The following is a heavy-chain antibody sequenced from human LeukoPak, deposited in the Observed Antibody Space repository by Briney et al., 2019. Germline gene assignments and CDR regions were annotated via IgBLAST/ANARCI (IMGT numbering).Heavy chain of an antibody. CDR3: AREDDTMIVVVTYYFDY. CDR2: IWYDGSNK. CDR1: GFTFSSYG. J-gene: IGHJ4*02. Sequence: PGGSLRLSCAASGFTFSSYGMHWVRQAPGKGLEWVAVIWYDGSNKYYADSVKGRFTISRDNSKNTLYLQMNSLRAEDTAVYYCAREDDTMIVVVTYYFDYWGQGTLVTVSS. D-gene: IGHD3-22*01. V-gene: IGHV3-33*01.